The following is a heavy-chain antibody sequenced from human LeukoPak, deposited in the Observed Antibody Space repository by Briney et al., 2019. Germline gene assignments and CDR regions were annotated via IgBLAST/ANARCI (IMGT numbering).Heavy chain of an antibody. V-gene: IGHV4-34*01. D-gene: IGHD2-2*01. J-gene: IGHJ5*02. CDR1: GGSFSGYY. Sequence: PSETLSLTCAVYGGSFSGYYWSWIRQPPGKGLEWIGEINHSGSTNYNPSLKSRVTISVDTSKNQFSLKLSSVTAADTAVYYCARLGLGYCSSTSCSWGQGTLVTVSS. CDR2: INHSGST. CDR3: ARLGLGYCSSTSCS.